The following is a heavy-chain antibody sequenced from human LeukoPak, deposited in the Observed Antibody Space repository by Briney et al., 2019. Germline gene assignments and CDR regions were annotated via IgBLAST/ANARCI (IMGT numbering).Heavy chain of an antibody. D-gene: IGHD2-2*01. J-gene: IGHJ6*03. V-gene: IGHV3-33*01. CDR1: GFTFSSYG. Sequence: PGRSLRLSCAASGFTFSSYGMHWVRQAPGKGLEWVAVIWYDGSNKYYADSVKGRFTISRDNSKSTLYLQMNSLRAEDTAVYYCARDCLYCSSTSASSYYYMDVWGKGTTVTVSS. CDR3: ARDCLYCSSTSASSYYYMDV. CDR2: IWYDGSNK.